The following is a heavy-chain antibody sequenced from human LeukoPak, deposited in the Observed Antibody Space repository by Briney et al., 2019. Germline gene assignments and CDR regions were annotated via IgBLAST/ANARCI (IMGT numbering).Heavy chain of an antibody. CDR1: GFTFSSYA. J-gene: IGHJ4*02. Sequence: GGSLRLSCAASGFTFSSYAMSWVRQAPGKGLEWVSIISGSGSHTYYADSVKGRFTISRDNSKNTLYLQMNSLRAEDTAVYYCARDPAFDYWGQGTLVTVSS. CDR2: ISGSGSHT. CDR3: ARDPAFDY. V-gene: IGHV3-23*01.